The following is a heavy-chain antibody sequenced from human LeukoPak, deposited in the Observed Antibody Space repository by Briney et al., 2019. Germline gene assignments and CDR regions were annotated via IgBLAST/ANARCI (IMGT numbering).Heavy chain of an antibody. CDR3: ARETMVRGVINY. Sequence: SETLSLTCTVSGGSISSYYWSWIRQPPGKGLEWIGYIYYSGSTNYNPSLKSRVTMSVDTSKNQFSLKLSSVTAADTAVYYCARETMVRGVINYWGQGTLVTVSS. CDR2: IYYSGST. CDR1: GGSISSYY. D-gene: IGHD3-10*01. V-gene: IGHV4-59*12. J-gene: IGHJ4*02.